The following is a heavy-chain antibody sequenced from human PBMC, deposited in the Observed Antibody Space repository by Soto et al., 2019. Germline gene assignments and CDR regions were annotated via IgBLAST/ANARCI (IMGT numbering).Heavy chain of an antibody. CDR1: GFTFSSYA. J-gene: IGHJ6*02. CDR3: ARDSAARATKEYYYYGMDV. Sequence: QVQLVESGGGVVQPGRSLRLSCAASGFTFSSYAMHWVRQAPGKGLEWVAVISYDGSNKYYADSVKGRFTISRDNSKNTLYLQMNSLRAEDTAVYYCARDSAARATKEYYYYGMDVWGQGTTVTVSS. D-gene: IGHD6-6*01. CDR2: ISYDGSNK. V-gene: IGHV3-30-3*01.